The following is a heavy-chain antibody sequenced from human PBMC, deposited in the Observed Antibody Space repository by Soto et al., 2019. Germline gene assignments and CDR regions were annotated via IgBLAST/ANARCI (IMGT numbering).Heavy chain of an antibody. V-gene: IGHV4-59*01. Sequence: QVQLQESGPGLVKPSETLSLTCTVSGGSISSYYWSWIRQPPGKGLEWSGYIYYSGSTNYNPSLKSRVTISVDTSKNQFSLKPSSVTAADTAVYYCARDRAYYYGSGSNYFYYYYMDVWGKGTTVTVSS. CDR1: GGSISSYY. CDR3: ARDRAYYYGSGSNYFYYYYMDV. D-gene: IGHD3-10*01. J-gene: IGHJ6*03. CDR2: IYYSGST.